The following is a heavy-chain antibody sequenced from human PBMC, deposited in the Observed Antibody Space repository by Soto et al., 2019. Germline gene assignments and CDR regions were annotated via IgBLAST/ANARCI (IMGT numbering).Heavy chain of an antibody. D-gene: IGHD3-10*01. V-gene: IGHV4-59*08. CDR1: GASITDYY. CDR2: IYYSGSS. CDR3: ARQKITMVRGAIHYYGMDV. J-gene: IGHJ6*02. Sequence: SETLSLTCDVSGASITDYYWSWIRQPPGKGLDYIGYIYYSGSSNYNPSLKSRLTMSVDTSKNQFSLKLSSVTAADTAVYYCARQKITMVRGAIHYYGMDVWGQGTTVTVSS.